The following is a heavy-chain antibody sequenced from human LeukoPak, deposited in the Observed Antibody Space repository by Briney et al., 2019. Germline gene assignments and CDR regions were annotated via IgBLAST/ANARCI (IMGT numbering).Heavy chain of an antibody. CDR2: INPSGGST. CDR1: GYTFTSYY. J-gene: IGHJ4*02. V-gene: IGHV1-46*01. D-gene: IGHD3-22*01. Sequence: GASVKVSCKASGYTFTSYYMHWVRQAPGQGLEWMGIINPSGGSTSYAQKFQGRVTMTRDTSTSTVYMELSSLRSEDTAVYYCARDRTRTYDSSGYWASHDYWGQGTPVTVSS. CDR3: ARDRTRTYDSSGYWASHDY.